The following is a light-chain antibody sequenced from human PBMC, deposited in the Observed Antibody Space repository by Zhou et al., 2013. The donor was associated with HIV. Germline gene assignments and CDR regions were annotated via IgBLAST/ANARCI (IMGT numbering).Light chain of an antibody. CDR2: AAS. CDR3: HQYYDYPFT. J-gene: IGKJ3*01. Sequence: DIQLTQSPSFLSASVGDRVTITCRASQDISTYLAWYQQKPGKAPKLLISAASTLQGGVPSRFSGSVSGTEFTLTISCLQSDDFATYYCHQYYDYPFTFGPGTRVDIK. CDR1: QDISTY. V-gene: IGKV1-9*01.